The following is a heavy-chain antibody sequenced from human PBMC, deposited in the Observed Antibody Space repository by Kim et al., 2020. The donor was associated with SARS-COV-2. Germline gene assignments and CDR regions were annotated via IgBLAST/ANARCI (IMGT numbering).Heavy chain of an antibody. CDR2: INPNSGGT. CDR3: ARALPGRITIFGVVIPPADGMDV. CDR1: GYTFTGYY. V-gene: IGHV1-2*02. Sequence: ASVKVSCKASGYTFTGYYMHWVRQAPGQGLEWMGWINPNSGGTNYAQKFQGRVTMTRDTSISTAYMELSRLRSDDTAVYYCARALPGRITIFGVVIPPADGMDVWGQGTTVTVSS. D-gene: IGHD3-3*01. J-gene: IGHJ6*02.